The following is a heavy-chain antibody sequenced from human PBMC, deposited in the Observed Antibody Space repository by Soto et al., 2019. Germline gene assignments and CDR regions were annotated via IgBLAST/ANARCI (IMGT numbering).Heavy chain of an antibody. CDR1: GFTFGDTP. Sequence: EVQLVQSGGGLVKPGGSVRLSCAASGFTFGDTPMNWVRQAPGKGLEWVGRLKSKSDGGATDLAAAVRGRFTISRDAPTTRLNLQRTGLKPGDTAASSCTQGRKPKGAKPFNYWGKEPWSPSP. CDR2: LKSKSDGGAT. V-gene: IGHV3-15*07. CDR3: TQGRKPKGAKPFNY. J-gene: IGHJ4*01.